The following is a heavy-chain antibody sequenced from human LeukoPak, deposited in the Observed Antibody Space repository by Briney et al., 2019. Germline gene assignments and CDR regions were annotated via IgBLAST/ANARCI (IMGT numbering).Heavy chain of an antibody. CDR2: VSYDGSNK. CDR1: GFIFSSYG. J-gene: IGHJ6*02. Sequence: GGSLRLSFAASGFIFSSYGMHWVRQAPGKGLEWVAVVSYDGSNKYYADSVKGRFTISRDNSKNTLYLQMNSLRAEDTAVYYCAKGRSPLRYYYGMDVWGQGTTVTVSS. CDR3: AKGRSPLRYYYGMDV. V-gene: IGHV3-30*18. D-gene: IGHD4-17*01.